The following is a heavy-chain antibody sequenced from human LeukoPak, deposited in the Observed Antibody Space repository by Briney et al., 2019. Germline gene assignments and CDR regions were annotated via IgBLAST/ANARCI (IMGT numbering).Heavy chain of an antibody. V-gene: IGHV3-21*01. D-gene: IGHD4-17*01. CDR3: ARGRDYGDHGADY. CDR1: GFTFSSYS. Sequence: GGSLRLSCAASGFTFSSYSMNWVRQAPGKGLEWVSSISSSSSYIYYAGSVKGRFTISRDNAKNSLYLQMNSLRAEDTAVYYCARGRDYGDHGADYWGQGTLVTVSS. CDR2: ISSSSSYI. J-gene: IGHJ4*02.